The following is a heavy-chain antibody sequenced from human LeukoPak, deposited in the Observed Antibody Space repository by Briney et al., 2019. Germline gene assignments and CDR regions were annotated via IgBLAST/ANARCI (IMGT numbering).Heavy chain of an antibody. CDR2: IYYSGGI. D-gene: IGHD4-17*01. Sequence: SETLSLTCTVSGGSISSYYLNWIRQPPGKGLEWIGHIYYSGGIYYNPSLKSRVTMSVDTSKNQFSLKLSSVTAVDTAVYYCARKATTGPTKAAFDIWGQGTMVTVSS. V-gene: IGHV4-59*04. CDR1: GGSISSYY. CDR3: ARKATTGPTKAAFDI. J-gene: IGHJ3*02.